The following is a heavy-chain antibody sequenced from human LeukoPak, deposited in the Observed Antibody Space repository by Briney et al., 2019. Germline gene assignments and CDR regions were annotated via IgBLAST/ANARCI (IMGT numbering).Heavy chain of an antibody. CDR3: ARGMFTVTTGGF. V-gene: IGHV1-2*02. J-gene: IGHJ4*02. D-gene: IGHD4-17*01. Sequence: ASVKVSCKASGYTFTGHYMHWVRQAPGQGLERMGWIDPNSGGTNYAQNLQGRVTMTRDTSISTAYMELSSLTSDDTAVYYCARGMFTVTTGGFRGQGTLVTVSS. CDR1: GYTFTGHY. CDR2: IDPNSGGT.